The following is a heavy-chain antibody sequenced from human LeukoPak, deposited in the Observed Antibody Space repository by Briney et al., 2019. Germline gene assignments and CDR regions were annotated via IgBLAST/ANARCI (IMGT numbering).Heavy chain of an antibody. CDR2: ISWNSGNI. Sequence: PGGSLRLSCAASGFTFSSYFMNWVRQAPGKGLEWVSGISWNSGNIGYADSVKGRFTISRDNAKNSLYLQMNSLRAEDTAIYYCVRVTTGSDYMDVWGNGTTVTVSS. J-gene: IGHJ6*03. V-gene: IGHV3-21*01. D-gene: IGHD4-11*01. CDR1: GFTFSSYF. CDR3: VRVTTGSDYMDV.